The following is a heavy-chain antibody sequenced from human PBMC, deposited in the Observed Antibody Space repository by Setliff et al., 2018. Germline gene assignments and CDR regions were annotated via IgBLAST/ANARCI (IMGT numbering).Heavy chain of an antibody. CDR3: VRTLFLQYYGGRSGGYFDY. J-gene: IGHJ4*02. D-gene: IGHD4-17*01. CDR1: GFTFSNYD. Sequence: PGGSLRLSCAASGFTFSNYDMNWVRQAPGKGLEWVSYIKSSGSSIYYADSVKGRFTISRDNAKNSLYLQMDSLRAEDTAVYYCVRTLFLQYYGGRSGGYFDYWGQGSLGTVSS. V-gene: IGHV3-48*03. CDR2: IKSSGSSI.